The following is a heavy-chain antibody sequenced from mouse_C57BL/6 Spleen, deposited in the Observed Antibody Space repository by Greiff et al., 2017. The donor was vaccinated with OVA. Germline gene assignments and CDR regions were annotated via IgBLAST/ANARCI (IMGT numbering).Heavy chain of an antibody. J-gene: IGHJ4*01. CDR1: GYTFTDYY. CDR3: ARRGFYAMDY. V-gene: IGHV1-26*01. CDR2: INPNNGGT. Sequence: VQLQQSGPELVKPGASVKISCKASGYTFTDYYMNWVKQSHGKSLEWIGDINPNNGGTNYNQKFKGKATLTVDKSSSTAYMELRSLTSEDSAGYYCARRGFYAMDYWGQGTSVTVSS.